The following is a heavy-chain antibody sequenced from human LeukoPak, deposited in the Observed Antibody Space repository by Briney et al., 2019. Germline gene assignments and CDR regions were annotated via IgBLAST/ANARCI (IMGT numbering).Heavy chain of an antibody. D-gene: IGHD5-12*01. V-gene: IGHV1-8*01. J-gene: IGHJ4*02. CDR3: ARRRGRPAHIGGYFDY. CDR1: GYTFTSYD. CDR2: MNPNSGNT. Sequence: ASVKVSCKASGYTFTSYDINWVRQATGQGLEWMGWMNPNSGNTGYAQKFQGRVTMTRDTSISTAYMELSSLKASVTAMYYCARRRGRPAHIGGYFDYWGQGTLVTVSS.